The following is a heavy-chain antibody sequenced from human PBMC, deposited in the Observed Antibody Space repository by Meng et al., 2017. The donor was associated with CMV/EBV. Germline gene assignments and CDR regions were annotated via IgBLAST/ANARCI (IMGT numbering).Heavy chain of an antibody. D-gene: IGHD3-3*01. V-gene: IGHV4-39*01. J-gene: IGHJ2*01. CDR1: GGSPSSSSYY. CDR3: ARLVNFWSGDYGYWYFDL. CDR2: IYYSGST. Sequence: SETLSLTCTVAGGSPSSSSYYCGWIRQPPGKGREWIGSIYYSGSTYYNPSLKSRVTISVDTSKNQFSLKLSAVTAADTAVYYCARLVNFWSGDYGYWYFDLWGRGTLVTVSS.